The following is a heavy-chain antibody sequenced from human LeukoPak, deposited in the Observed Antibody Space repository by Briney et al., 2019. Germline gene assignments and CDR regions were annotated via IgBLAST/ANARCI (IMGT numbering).Heavy chain of an antibody. Sequence: ASVKVSCKASGYTFNKYFISWGRQAPGRGLEWVGWISPHSHTTHYAEKVQGRVTMTTDTSTTTVYMELRSLRSDDTAVYFCARGQSMYYWGQGTPATVSS. CDR2: ISPHSHTT. J-gene: IGHJ4*02. CDR3: ARGQSMYY. CDR1: GYTFNKYF. D-gene: IGHD2-8*01. V-gene: IGHV1-18*01.